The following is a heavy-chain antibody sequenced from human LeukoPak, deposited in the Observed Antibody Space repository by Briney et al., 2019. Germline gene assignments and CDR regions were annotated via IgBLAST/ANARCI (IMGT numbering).Heavy chain of an antibody. CDR3: AIDPNWGTHS. D-gene: IGHD7-27*01. CDR2: IGNNGGGI. V-gene: IGHV3-23*01. Sequence: GSLRLSCAASGFTFSTYTMYWVRHPPGKRLEWVSIIGNNGGGIHYADSVKGRFTISRDNSKNALYLQMNSLRVEDTAVYYCAIDPNWGTHSWGQGVLVTVSS. J-gene: IGHJ4*02. CDR1: GFTFSTYT.